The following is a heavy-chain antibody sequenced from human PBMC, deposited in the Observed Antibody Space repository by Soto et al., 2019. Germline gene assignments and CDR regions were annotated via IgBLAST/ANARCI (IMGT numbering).Heavy chain of an antibody. J-gene: IGHJ4*02. CDR3: ARAFTMIVFDY. Sequence: SETLSLTCTVSGGSITNGGFYWSWVRQHPGKGLEWIGYIYYSGSSNYNPSLKSRVTISGDTSKNQFSLRLGSVTAADTAVYYCARAFTMIVFDYWGQGTLVTSPQ. CDR1: GGSITNGGFY. D-gene: IGHD3-22*01. V-gene: IGHV4-31*03. CDR2: IYYSGSS.